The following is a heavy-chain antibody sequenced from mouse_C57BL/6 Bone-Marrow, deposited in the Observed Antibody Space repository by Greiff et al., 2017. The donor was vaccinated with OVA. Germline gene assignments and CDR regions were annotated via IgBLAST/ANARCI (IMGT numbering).Heavy chain of an antibody. CDR3: KTMVTTTYYYFDY. V-gene: IGHV1-15*01. J-gene: IGHJ2*01. D-gene: IGHD2-3*01. CDR2: IDPETGGT. Sequence: QVQLQQSGAELVRPGASVTLSCKASGYTFTDYEMHWVKQTPVHGLEWIGAIDPETGGTAYNQKFTGKAILTANKSSSAAYIELRSLTSENAAVYYCKTMVTTTYYYFDYWGQGTTLTVSS. CDR1: GYTFTDYE.